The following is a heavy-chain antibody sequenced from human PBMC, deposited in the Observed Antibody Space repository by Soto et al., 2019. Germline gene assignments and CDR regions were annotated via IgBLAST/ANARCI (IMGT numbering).Heavy chain of an antibody. CDR3: ARELLEEGEGIGY. J-gene: IGHJ4*02. V-gene: IGHV3-21*01. Sequence: EVQLVESGGGLVKPGGSLRLSCAASGFTFSSYNLNWVRQAPGKGLEWVAAITSSGAYMYYADSVKGRFTISRDNPKNSLSLQSDSLRADDTAVYFCARELLEEGEGIGYWGQGTLVTVSS. CDR1: GFTFSSYN. CDR2: ITSSGAYM. D-gene: IGHD1-1*01.